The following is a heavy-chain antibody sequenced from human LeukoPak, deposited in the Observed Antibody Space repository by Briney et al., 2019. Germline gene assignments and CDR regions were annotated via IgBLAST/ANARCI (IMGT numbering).Heavy chain of an antibody. V-gene: IGHV1-2*06. Sequence: GASVKVSCKASGYTFTGYYMHWVRQAPGQGLEWMGRVNPNGGGTSYAQKFQGRVTMTRDTSISTAYMELSRPRSDDTAVYYCARERLHAVGDYWGQGTLVTVSS. CDR2: VNPNGGGT. D-gene: IGHD1-26*01. CDR3: ARERLHAVGDY. CDR1: GYTFTGYY. J-gene: IGHJ4*02.